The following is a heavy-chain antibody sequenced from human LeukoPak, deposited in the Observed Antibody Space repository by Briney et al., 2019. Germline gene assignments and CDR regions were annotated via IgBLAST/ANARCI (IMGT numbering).Heavy chain of an antibody. CDR2: IDHSGST. J-gene: IGHJ4*02. CDR3: ARSFSSWSPQSVVDY. D-gene: IGHD6-13*01. CDR1: GGSFSGYY. Sequence: SETLSLTCAVYGGSFSGYYWSWIRQPPGKGLEWIGEIDHSGSTNYNPSLKSRVTISLDTSKNQFSLKLSSVTAADTAVYYCARSFSSWSPQSVVDYWGQGTLVTVSS. V-gene: IGHV4-34*01.